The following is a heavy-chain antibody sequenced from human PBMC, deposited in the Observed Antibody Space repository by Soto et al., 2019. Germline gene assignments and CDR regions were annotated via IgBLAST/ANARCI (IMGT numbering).Heavy chain of an antibody. CDR1: GFSLSSSGEG. Sequence: QITLKESGPPQVKATQTLTLTCVVSGFSLSSSGEGVGWFRQPPGQALEWLALIYWDDDKRFRPSLKNRLTITKDISKNQVVLTMTNMAPLDTATYYCARGRGHFENWGQGTLVTVSS. V-gene: IGHV2-5*02. CDR2: IYWDDDK. CDR3: ARGRGHFEN. D-gene: IGHD3-10*01. J-gene: IGHJ4*02.